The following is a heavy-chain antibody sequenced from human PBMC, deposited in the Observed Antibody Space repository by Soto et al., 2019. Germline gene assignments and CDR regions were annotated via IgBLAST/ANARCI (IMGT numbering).Heavy chain of an antibody. Sequence: QVQLVESGGGVVQPGRSLRLSCAASGFTFSSYGMHWVRQAPGKGLEWVAVIWYDGSNKYYADSVKGRFTISRDNSKNTLYLQMNSLRAEDTAVYYCARGPSKNCGGDCYSGSDYWGQGTLVTVSS. CDR3: ARGPSKNCGGDCYSGSDY. CDR1: GFTFSSYG. D-gene: IGHD2-21*02. V-gene: IGHV3-33*01. CDR2: IWYDGSNK. J-gene: IGHJ4*02.